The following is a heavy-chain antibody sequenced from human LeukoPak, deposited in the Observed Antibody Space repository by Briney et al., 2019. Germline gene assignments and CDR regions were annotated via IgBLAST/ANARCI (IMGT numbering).Heavy chain of an antibody. CDR2: ISGSSSYL. D-gene: IGHD3-22*01. J-gene: IGHJ4*02. CDR1: GFPFSAYS. CDR3: AKAYYDSSGYSYYLDY. Sequence: PGGSLRLSCAASGFPFSAYSMNWVRQAPGKGLEWVSSISGSSSYLYYADSVKGRFTISRDNAKNSLYLHMNSLRAEDTAVYYCAKAYYDSSGYSYYLDYWGQGTLVTVSS. V-gene: IGHV3-21*01.